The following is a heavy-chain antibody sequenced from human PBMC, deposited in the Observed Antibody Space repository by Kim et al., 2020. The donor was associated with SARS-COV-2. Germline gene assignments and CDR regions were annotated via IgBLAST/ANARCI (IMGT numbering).Heavy chain of an antibody. CDR2: IGSRSHYI. D-gene: IGHD2-2*01. CDR3: ARGDVAVVPTTNGLPFGDY. V-gene: IGHV3-21*01. CDR1: GFTFGSYT. J-gene: IGHJ4*02. Sequence: GWSLRLSCAGSGFTFGSYTINWVRQAPGKGLEWVSSIGSRSHYIYYADSVKGRFTISRDNAKNSLYLQMNSLRAEDTAVYFCARGDVAVVPTTNGLPFGDYWGQGTLVTVSS.